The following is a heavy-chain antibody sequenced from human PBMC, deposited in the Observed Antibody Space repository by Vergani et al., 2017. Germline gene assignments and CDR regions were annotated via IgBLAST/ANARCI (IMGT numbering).Heavy chain of an antibody. V-gene: IGHV3-9*01. D-gene: IGHD3-16*01. CDR2: IDRNSATKYPV. J-gene: IGHJ2*01. CDR3: AKDNDYAADGPFDL. Sequence: VEAGGGLVQPGGSLRLSCAASGFFFQDFAFHWVRQVSGRGLEWVTGIDRNSATKYPVKYGNSMVGRFIISRDNAKKAVFRQMNNLKHEDTALYFCAKDNDYAADGPFDLGGRGTLVTFSS. CDR1: GFFFQDFA.